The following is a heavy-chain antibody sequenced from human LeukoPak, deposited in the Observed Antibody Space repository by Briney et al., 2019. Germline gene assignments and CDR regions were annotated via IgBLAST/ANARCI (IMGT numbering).Heavy chain of an antibody. CDR3: ARAVAAAAVYYFDY. V-gene: IGHV3-7*03. Sequence: GGSLRLSCAASGFTFSSYWMSWVRQAPGKGLEWVANIKQDGSEKYYVDSVKGRFTISRDNAKNSLYLQMNSLRAEDTAVYYCARAVAAAAVYYFDYWGQGTLVTVSS. CDR2: IKQDGSEK. CDR1: GFTFSSYW. D-gene: IGHD6-13*01. J-gene: IGHJ4*02.